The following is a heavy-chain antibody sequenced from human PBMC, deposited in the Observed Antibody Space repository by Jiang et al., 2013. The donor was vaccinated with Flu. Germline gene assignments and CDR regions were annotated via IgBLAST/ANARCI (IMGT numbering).Heavy chain of an antibody. CDR1: GFSFTSFW. V-gene: IGHV5-10-1*01. CDR3: ARHTQLDIGMVGLVTY. CDR2: IDPTDSYT. D-gene: IGHD5-18*01. J-gene: IGHJ4*02. Sequence: GAEVKKPGESLRISCKGSGFSFTSFWIAWVRQMPGKGLEWLGRIDPTDSYTNYRPSFQGHVTMSVDRSITTAYLQWSSLKASDSAIYYCARHTQLDIGMVGLVTYWGQGTLVTVSS.